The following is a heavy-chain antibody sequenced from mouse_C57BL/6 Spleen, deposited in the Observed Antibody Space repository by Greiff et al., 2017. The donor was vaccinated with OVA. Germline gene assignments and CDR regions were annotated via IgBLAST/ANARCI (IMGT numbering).Heavy chain of an antibody. CDR3: ARPREYGSIPTWFAY. V-gene: IGHV1-50*01. CDR1: GYTFTSYW. D-gene: IGHD1-1*01. Sequence: QVQLQQSGAELVKPGASVKLSCKASGYTFTSYWMKWVKQRPGQGLEWIGEIDPSDSYTNYNQKFKGKATLTVDTSSSTAYMQLSSLTSEDSAVYYCARPREYGSIPTWFAYWGQGTLVTVSA. CDR2: IDPSDSYT. J-gene: IGHJ3*01.